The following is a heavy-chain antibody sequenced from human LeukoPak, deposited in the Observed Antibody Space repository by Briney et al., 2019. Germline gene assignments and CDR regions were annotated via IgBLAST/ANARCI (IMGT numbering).Heavy chain of an antibody. V-gene: IGHV3-7*01. CDR2: IKQDGSEK. J-gene: IGHJ4*02. CDR1: GFTFSSYW. CDR3: ARSRRVVWFGEKFDY. D-gene: IGHD3-10*01. Sequence: GGSLRLSCAASGFTFSSYWMSWVRQAPGKGLEWVANIKQDGSEKYYEDSVKGRFTISRDNAKNSLYLQMNSLRAEDTAVYYCARSRRVVWFGEKFDYWGQGTLVTVSS.